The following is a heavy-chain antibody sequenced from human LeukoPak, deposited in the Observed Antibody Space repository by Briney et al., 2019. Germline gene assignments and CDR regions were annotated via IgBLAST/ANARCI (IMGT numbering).Heavy chain of an antibody. D-gene: IGHD2-15*01. V-gene: IGHV4-39*01. J-gene: IGHJ4*02. Sequence: SETLSLTCTVSGGSISSSSYYWGWIRQPPGKGLEWIRSIYYSGSTYYNPSLKSRVTISVDTSKNQFSLKLSSVTAADTAVYYCARGVGGYCSGGSCYRPFDYWGQGTLVTVSS. CDR3: ARGVGGYCSGGSCYRPFDY. CDR1: GGSISSSSYY. CDR2: IYYSGST.